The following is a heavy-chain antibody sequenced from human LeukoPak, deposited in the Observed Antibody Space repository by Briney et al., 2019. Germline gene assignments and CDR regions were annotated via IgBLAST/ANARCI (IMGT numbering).Heavy chain of an antibody. CDR3: AKRSGGYFFDY. J-gene: IGHJ4*02. Sequence: GGSLRLSCAASGFTFNTYTMNWVRQAPGKELEWISSITSSSHYIFYADSVKGRFTISRDDAKNSVYLQMNSLRAEDTAVYYCAKRSGGYFFDYWGQGTLVTVSS. CDR1: GFTFNTYT. V-gene: IGHV3-21*04. D-gene: IGHD3-22*01. CDR2: ITSSSHYI.